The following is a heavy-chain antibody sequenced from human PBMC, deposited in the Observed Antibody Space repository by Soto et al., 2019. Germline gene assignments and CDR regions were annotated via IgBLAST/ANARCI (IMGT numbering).Heavy chain of an antibody. D-gene: IGHD3-3*01. CDR2: MNPNSGNT. CDR3: ARGFLTSQMTIFGVVTPYYFDY. V-gene: IGHV1-8*01. Sequence: GASVKVSCKASGYTFTSYDINWVRQATGQGLEWMGWMNPNSGNTGYAQKFQGRVTMTRNTSISTAYMELSSLRSEDAAVYYCARGFLTSQMTIFGVVTPYYFDYWGQGTLVTVSS. J-gene: IGHJ4*02. CDR1: GYTFTSYD.